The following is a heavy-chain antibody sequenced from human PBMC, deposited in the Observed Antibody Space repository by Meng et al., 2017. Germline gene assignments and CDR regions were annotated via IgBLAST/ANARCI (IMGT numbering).Heavy chain of an antibody. CDR2: INHSGST. V-gene: IGHV4-34*01. CDR3: ARDTVEAYCGGDCCPLGY. J-gene: IGHJ4*02. Sequence: QVQLSQGGAGLLKPSATLALPWAVHGGSFSGSYWGWIRQPPGKGLEWIGEINHSGSTNHNPSLKSRVTISVDTSKNQFSLKLSSVTAADTAVYYCARDTVEAYCGGDCCPLGYWGQGTLVTVSS. CDR1: GGSFSGSY. D-gene: IGHD2-21*02.